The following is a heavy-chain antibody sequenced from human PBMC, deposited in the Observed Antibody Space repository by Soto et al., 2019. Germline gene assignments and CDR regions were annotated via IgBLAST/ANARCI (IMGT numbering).Heavy chain of an antibody. V-gene: IGHV4-39*01. Sequence: SETLSLTCTVSGGSINNNHYYWGWVRQPPGKGLDWIGSISYSGTTYFNPSLKSRVVKSVDTSRNQFSLRLTSVTAADTAVYYCARSPDSSGYYPRWYYYGMDVWGQGTTVTVSS. CDR3: ARSPDSSGYYPRWYYYGMDV. CDR1: GGSINNNHYY. D-gene: IGHD3-22*01. J-gene: IGHJ6*02. CDR2: ISYSGTT.